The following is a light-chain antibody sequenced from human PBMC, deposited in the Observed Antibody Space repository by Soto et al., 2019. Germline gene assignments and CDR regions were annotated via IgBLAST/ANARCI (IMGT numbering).Light chain of an antibody. Sequence: DIQMTQSPSSLSASVGDKVTNTCRASQSFFSYLNWYQQKPGKAPKLLIYAASSLQSGVPSRFSGIGSGTDFTLTISNLQPEDFATYYCQQSYSVWTFGQGTKVDIK. V-gene: IGKV1-39*01. CDR3: QQSYSVWT. CDR2: AAS. J-gene: IGKJ1*01. CDR1: QSFFSY.